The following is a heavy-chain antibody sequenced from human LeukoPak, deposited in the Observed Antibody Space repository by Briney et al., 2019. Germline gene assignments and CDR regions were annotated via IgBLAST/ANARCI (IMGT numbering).Heavy chain of an antibody. CDR3: ARDYGHIVVVPAAMDY. D-gene: IGHD2-2*01. Sequence: GGSLRLSCAASGFTFSSYGMHWVRQAPGKGLEWVAVIWYDGSNKYYADSVKGRFTISRDNSKNTLYLQMNSLRAEDTAVYYCARDYGHIVVVPAAMDYWGQGTLVTVSS. J-gene: IGHJ4*02. CDR2: IWYDGSNK. CDR1: GFTFSSYG. V-gene: IGHV3-33*01.